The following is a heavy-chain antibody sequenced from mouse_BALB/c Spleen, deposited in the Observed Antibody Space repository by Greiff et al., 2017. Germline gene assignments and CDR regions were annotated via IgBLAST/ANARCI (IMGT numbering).Heavy chain of an antibody. D-gene: IGHD2-10*02. J-gene: IGHJ2*01. V-gene: IGHV5-4*02. CDR3: ARGYGKGNFDY. Sequence: EVQLVESGGGLVKPGGSLKLSCAASGFTFSDYYMYWVRQTPEKRLEWVATISDGGSYTYYPDSVKGRFTISRDNAKNNLYLQMSSLKSEDTAMYYCARGYGKGNFDYWGQGTTLTVSS. CDR2: ISDGGSYT. CDR1: GFTFSDYY.